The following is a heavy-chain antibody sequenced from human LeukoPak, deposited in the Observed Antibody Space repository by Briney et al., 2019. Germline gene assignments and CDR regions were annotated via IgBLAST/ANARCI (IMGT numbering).Heavy chain of an antibody. CDR2: IGTAGDT. Sequence: GGSLRLSCAASGFTFSSYDMHWVRQATGKGLEWVSAIGTAGDTYYPGSVKGRFTISRDNSKNTLFLQMNSLRAEDTAVYYCAKRSYSSHWYYYYGMDVWGQGTTVTVSS. J-gene: IGHJ6*02. CDR1: GFTFSSYD. V-gene: IGHV3-13*01. CDR3: AKRSYSSHWYYYYGMDV. D-gene: IGHD6-19*01.